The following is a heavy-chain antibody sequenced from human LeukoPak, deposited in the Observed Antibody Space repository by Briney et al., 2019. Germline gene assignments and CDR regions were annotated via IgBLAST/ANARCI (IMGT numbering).Heavy chain of an antibody. V-gene: IGHV3-23*01. CDR1: GFTVSSKY. CDR2: INGSGGST. CDR3: AKDGIDSGDPNGFDP. J-gene: IGHJ5*02. D-gene: IGHD3-10*01. Sequence: PGGSLRLSCAASGFTVSSKYMGWVSHAPGKGLECVSSINGSGGSTYYAASVKDRFTISRDSSKNMLYLEMNTLRAEDTVIYYCAKDGIDSGDPNGFDPWGQGTLVTVSS.